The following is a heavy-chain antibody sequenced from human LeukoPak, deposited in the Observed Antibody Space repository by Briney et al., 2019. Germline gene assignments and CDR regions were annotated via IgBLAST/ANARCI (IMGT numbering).Heavy chain of an antibody. CDR3: ARWGGRYYYDSSGADS. CDR2: IYPGDSDT. D-gene: IGHD3-22*01. V-gene: IGHV5-51*01. J-gene: IGHJ4*02. Sequence: GESLKISCKGSGYSFTTYWIGWVRQMPGKGLEWMGIIYPGDSDTRYSPSFQGQVTISADKSISTAYLHWSSLKASDTAMYYCARWGGRYYYDSSGADSWGQGTLVTVSS. CDR1: GYSFTTYW.